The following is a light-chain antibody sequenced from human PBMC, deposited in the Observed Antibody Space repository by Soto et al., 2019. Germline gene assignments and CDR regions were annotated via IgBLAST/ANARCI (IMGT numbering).Light chain of an antibody. Sequence: QSVLTQPASVSGSPGQSITISCTGTSGDVGSYNLVSWYQQHPGKAPKLMIYEGGKRPSGVSNRFSGSKSGNTASLTISGLQTEDEADYYCCSYVGSSTFVFGTGTKVIVL. J-gene: IGLJ1*01. CDR3: CSYVGSSTFV. CDR2: EGG. CDR1: SGDVGSYNL. V-gene: IGLV2-23*01.